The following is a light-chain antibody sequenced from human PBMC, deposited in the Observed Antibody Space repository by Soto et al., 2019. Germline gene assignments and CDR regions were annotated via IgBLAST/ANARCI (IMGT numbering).Light chain of an antibody. V-gene: IGKV3-20*01. CDR3: QQYGSSGT. CDR2: GAS. Sequence: EIVLTQSPATLSLSPGERATLSFRAIQSVSSYLAWYQQKPGQAPRLLIYGASNRATGIPDRFSGSGSGTDFTLTISRLEPEDFAVYYCQQYGSSGTFGQGTKVDIK. J-gene: IGKJ1*01. CDR1: QSVSSY.